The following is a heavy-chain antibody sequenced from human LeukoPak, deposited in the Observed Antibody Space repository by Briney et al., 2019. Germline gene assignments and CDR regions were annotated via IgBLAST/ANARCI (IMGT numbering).Heavy chain of an antibody. D-gene: IGHD3-9*01. CDR1: GGSISSSSYY. Sequence: NPSETLSLTCTVSGGSISSSSYYWGWIRQPPGKGVEWIGSIYNSGSTYYNPSLKSRVTISVDTYKSQDSLELSSVTAADTAVCCCTRHFPDILTGYSPDYFDYWGQGTLVSVSS. V-gene: IGHV4-39*01. J-gene: IGHJ4*02. CDR2: IYNSGST. CDR3: TRHFPDILTGYSPDYFDY.